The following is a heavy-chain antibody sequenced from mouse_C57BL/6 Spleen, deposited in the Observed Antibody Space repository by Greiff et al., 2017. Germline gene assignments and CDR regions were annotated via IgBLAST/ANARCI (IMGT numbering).Heavy chain of an antibody. CDR2: ISSGSSTI. V-gene: IGHV5-17*01. J-gene: IGHJ4*01. Sequence: EVKLVESGGGLVTPGGSLKLSCAASGFTFSDYGMHWVRQAPEKGLEWVAYISSGSSTIYYADTVKGRFNIYRDNAKNTRFLQMTSLRSEDTAMYYCARHYYYVSSYDYAMDYWGQGTSVTVSS. D-gene: IGHD1-1*01. CDR1: GFTFSDYG. CDR3: ARHYYYVSSYDYAMDY.